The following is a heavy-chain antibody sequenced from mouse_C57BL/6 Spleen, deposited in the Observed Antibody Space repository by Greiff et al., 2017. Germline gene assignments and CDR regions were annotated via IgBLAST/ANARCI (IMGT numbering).Heavy chain of an antibody. D-gene: IGHD1-1*01. Sequence: QVQLQQPGAELVMPGASVKLSCKASGYTFTSYWMHWVKQRPGQGLEWTGEIDPSDSYTNYNQKFKGKSTLTVDKSSSTAYMQLSSLTSEDSAVYYWARYYDGSVRYFDVWGTGTTVTVSS. J-gene: IGHJ1*03. CDR1: GYTFTSYW. CDR3: ARYYDGSVRYFDV. V-gene: IGHV1-69*01. CDR2: IDPSDSYT.